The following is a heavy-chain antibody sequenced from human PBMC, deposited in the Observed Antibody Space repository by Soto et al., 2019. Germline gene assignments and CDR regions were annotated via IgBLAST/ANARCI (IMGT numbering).Heavy chain of an antibody. CDR2: ISSSSSTI. V-gene: IGHV3-48*02. D-gene: IGHD1-7*01. J-gene: IGHJ1*01. Sequence: GGSLRLSCAASGFTFSSYSMNWVRQAPGKGLEWVSYISSSSSTIYYADSVKGRFTISRDNAKNSLYLQMNSLRDEDTAVYYCARGPQYNWNYKVAYFQHWGQGTLVTVSS. CDR1: GFTFSSYS. CDR3: ARGPQYNWNYKVAYFQH.